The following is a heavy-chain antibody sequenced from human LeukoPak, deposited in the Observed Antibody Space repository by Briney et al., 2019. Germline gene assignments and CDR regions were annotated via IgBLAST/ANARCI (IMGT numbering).Heavy chain of an antibody. CDR3: ARGGDFDY. CDR2: IYHSGST. Sequence: SETLSLTCAVSGGSISSGGYSWSWIRQPPGKGLEWIGYIYHSGSTYHNPSLKSRVTISVDRSKNQFSLKLSSVTAAGTAVYYCARGGDFDYWGQGTLVTVSS. J-gene: IGHJ4*02. D-gene: IGHD3-16*01. V-gene: IGHV4-30-2*01. CDR1: GGSISSGGYS.